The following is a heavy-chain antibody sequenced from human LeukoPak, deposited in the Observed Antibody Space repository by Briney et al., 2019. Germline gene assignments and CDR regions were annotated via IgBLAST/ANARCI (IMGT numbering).Heavy chain of an antibody. CDR1: GGSISSYY. Sequence: SETLSLTCTVSGGSISSYYWSWIRQPAGKGLEWIGRIYTSGSTNYNPSLKSRVTMSVDTSKNQFSLKLSSVTAADTAVYYCASSRYDFWSGYHPFDYWGQGTLVTVSS. V-gene: IGHV4-4*07. D-gene: IGHD3-3*01. J-gene: IGHJ4*02. CDR3: ASSRYDFWSGYHPFDY. CDR2: IYTSGST.